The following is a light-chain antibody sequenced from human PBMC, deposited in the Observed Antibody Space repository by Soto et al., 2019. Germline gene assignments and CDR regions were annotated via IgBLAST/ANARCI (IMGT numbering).Light chain of an antibody. Sequence: DIVMTQSPFSLAVTPGESASISCRSSQSLLHRNGKNYLDWYLQKPGQSPQLLIYLGSSRASGVPDRVSGSGSGTDFTLKIGRVEAEDVGIHYCMQGLQSTITFGQGTRLEIK. V-gene: IGKV2-28*01. CDR3: MQGLQSTIT. CDR2: LGS. J-gene: IGKJ5*01. CDR1: QSLLHRNGKNY.